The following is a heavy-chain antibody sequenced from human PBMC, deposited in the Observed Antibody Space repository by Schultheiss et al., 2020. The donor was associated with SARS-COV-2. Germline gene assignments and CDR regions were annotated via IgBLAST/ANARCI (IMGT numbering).Heavy chain of an antibody. Sequence: GESLKISCAASGFTFSSYGMHWVRQAPGKGLEWVAVIRYDGSNKYYADSVKGRFTISRDNSKNTLYLQMNSLRAEDTAVYYCARDFPGYWGQGTLVTVSS. CDR2: IRYDGSNK. V-gene: IGHV3-33*01. J-gene: IGHJ4*02. CDR1: GFTFSSYG. CDR3: ARDFPGY.